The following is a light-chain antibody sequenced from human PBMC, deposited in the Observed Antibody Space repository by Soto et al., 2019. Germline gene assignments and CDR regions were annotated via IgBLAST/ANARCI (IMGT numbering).Light chain of an antibody. Sequence: QSVLTQPPSVSGTPGQTVTISCSGSTSNIGSNPVNWCQQLPGTAPRLLISTNNQRPSGVPDRFSGSRSGTSASLAISGLQSEDEADYYCAAWDDRLNGPSYVFGTGTKVIVL. CDR3: AAWDDRLNGPSYV. J-gene: IGLJ1*01. CDR1: TSNIGSNP. V-gene: IGLV1-44*01. CDR2: TNN.